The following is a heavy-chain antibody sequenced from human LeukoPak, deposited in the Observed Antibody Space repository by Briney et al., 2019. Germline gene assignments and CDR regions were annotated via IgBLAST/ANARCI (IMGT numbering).Heavy chain of an antibody. CDR3: ARDGAVTNGRYFDY. V-gene: IGHV3-48*03. J-gene: IGHJ4*02. CDR1: GFTFSSYE. D-gene: IGHD4-17*01. CDR2: ISSSGSTI. Sequence: GGSLRLSCAASGFTFSSYEMNWVRQAPGKGLEWVSYISSSGSTIYYGDSVKGRFTISRDNAKNSLYLQMNGLRAEDTAVYYCARDGAVTNGRYFDYWGQGTLVTVSS.